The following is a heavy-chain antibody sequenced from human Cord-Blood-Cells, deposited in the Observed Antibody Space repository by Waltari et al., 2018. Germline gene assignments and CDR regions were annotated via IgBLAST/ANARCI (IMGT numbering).Heavy chain of an antibody. V-gene: IGHV4-34*01. J-gene: IGHJ2*01. CDR3: ARVGYCSSTSCYTGRWYFDL. CDR1: GGSFRGDY. CDR2: VNLSGST. Sequence: FQLQLWGAGLCKPWGTLCLTGAGYGGSFRGDYWGWIREPPGVVLEWMGEVNLSGSTNYNPSLKSRVNISVDTSKNQFSLKLSSVTAAYTAVYYCARVGYCSSTSCYTGRWYFDLWGRGTLVTVSS. D-gene: IGHD2-2*02.